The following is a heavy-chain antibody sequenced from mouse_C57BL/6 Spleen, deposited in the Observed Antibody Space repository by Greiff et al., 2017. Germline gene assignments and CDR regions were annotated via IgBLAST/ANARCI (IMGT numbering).Heavy chain of an antibody. CDR3: AKDRGSMGDLDD. CDR2: ISYDGSN. CDR1: GYSITSGYY. J-gene: IGHJ2*01. V-gene: IGHV3-6*01. D-gene: IGHD2-10*02. Sequence: EVKLMESGPGLVKPSQSLSLTCSVTGYSITSGYYWNWIRQFPGNKLEWMGYISYDGSNNYNPSLKNRISITRDTSKNQFFLKWNSVTTEDTATYCCAKDRGSMGDLDDWGQGTTLTVSS.